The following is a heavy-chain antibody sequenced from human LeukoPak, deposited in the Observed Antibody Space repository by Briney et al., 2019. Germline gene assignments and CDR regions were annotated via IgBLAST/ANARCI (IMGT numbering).Heavy chain of an antibody. CDR3: ATSESQTRFDY. V-gene: IGHV5-51*01. CDR1: GYRFTTYW. J-gene: IGHJ4*02. Sequence: GESLKISCKGSGYRFTTYWIGWVRQMPGKGLEWMGIIFPGDPDTSHSPSFRGQVTISADKSINTAYLQWSSLKASDTAIYYCATSESQTRFDYWGQGTLVTVSS. D-gene: IGHD1/OR15-1a*01. CDR2: IFPGDPDT.